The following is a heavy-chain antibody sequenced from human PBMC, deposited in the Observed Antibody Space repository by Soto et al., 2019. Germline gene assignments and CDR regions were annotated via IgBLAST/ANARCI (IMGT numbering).Heavy chain of an antibody. CDR3: ARGGGGSGSPIPHHFDS. D-gene: IGHD6-19*01. CDR1: GFTFSDYY. J-gene: IGHJ4*01. CDR2: ISYTGSTL. V-gene: IGHV3-11*01. Sequence: GGSLRLSCAASGFTFSDYYMSWIRQAPGKGPEWISYISYTGSTLYYADSVRGRFTISRDNADNSLYLQMNSLRAEDTALYYCARGGGGSGSPIPHHFDSWGQGTLVTVSS.